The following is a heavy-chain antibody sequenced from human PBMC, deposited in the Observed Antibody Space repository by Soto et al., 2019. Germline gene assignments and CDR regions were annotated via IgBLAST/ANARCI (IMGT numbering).Heavy chain of an antibody. CDR3: ARFKLYWFDP. Sequence: VASVKVSCKASGYTFTSYDINWVRQATGQGLEWMGWINAYNGNTNYAQKLQGRVTMTTDTSTSTAYMELRSLRSDDTAVYYCARFKLYWFDPWGQGTLVTVSS. CDR1: GYTFTSYD. CDR2: INAYNGNT. J-gene: IGHJ5*02. V-gene: IGHV1-18*01.